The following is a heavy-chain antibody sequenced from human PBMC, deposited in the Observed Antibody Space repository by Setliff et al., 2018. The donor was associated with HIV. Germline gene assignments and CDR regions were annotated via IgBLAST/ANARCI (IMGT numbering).Heavy chain of an antibody. J-gene: IGHJ3*02. CDR3: ARLRRREGVFDI. D-gene: IGHD1-26*01. V-gene: IGHV4-34*01. CDR2: INHSGST. Sequence: SETLSLTCAVYGGSFSGYYWSWIRQPPGKGLEWIGEINHSGSTNYNPSLKSRVTISVDTSKNQFSLKLSSVTAADTAVYYCARLRRREGVFDIWGQGTMVTVSS. CDR1: GGSFSGYY.